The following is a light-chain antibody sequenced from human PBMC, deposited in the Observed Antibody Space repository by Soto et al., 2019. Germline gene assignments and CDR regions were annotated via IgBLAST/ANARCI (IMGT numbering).Light chain of an antibody. J-gene: IGLJ1*01. CDR3: CSYAGSSTSV. CDR2: EAS. CDR1: SSDVGSYNL. Sequence: QSVLTQPASVSGSPGQSITISCTGTSSDVGSYNLVSWYQQHPGKAPKLMIYEASERPSGVSNRFSGSKSGNTASLTISGLQAEDEADYYCCSYAGSSTSVFGTGTKVTVL. V-gene: IGLV2-23*01.